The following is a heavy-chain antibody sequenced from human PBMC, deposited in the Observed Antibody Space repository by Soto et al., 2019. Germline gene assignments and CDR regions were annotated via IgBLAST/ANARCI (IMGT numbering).Heavy chain of an antibody. CDR1: GGAFTDFG. V-gene: IGHV1-69*13. CDR3: ARGWDHYDSSGLLTWFDP. CDR2: IIPIFGTP. J-gene: IGHJ5*02. Sequence: SGKVCCKACGGAFTDFGLHLVRQAPGQGLEWMGGIIPIFGTPNYAQKFQGRVIITADEFTSTAHMELSRPRSEDTAVYYCARGWDHYDSSGLLTWFDPWGHGTMVTVSS. D-gene: IGHD3-22*01.